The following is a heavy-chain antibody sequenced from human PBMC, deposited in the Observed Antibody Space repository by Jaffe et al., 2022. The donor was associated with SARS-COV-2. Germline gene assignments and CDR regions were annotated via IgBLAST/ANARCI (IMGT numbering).Heavy chain of an antibody. CDR2: ISGTGGTI. Sequence: ELQVVESGGGLVQPGESLRLSCAASRFSFSSYAMSWVRQAPGKGLEWVSYISGTGGTIYYSDSARGRFTISRDNSKNMLYLQMNSLRVEDTALYYCAQLTSLGAWGQGTLVTVSS. CDR3: AQLTSLGA. CDR1: RFSFSSYA. J-gene: IGHJ5*02. V-gene: IGHV3-23*04. D-gene: IGHD3-9*01.